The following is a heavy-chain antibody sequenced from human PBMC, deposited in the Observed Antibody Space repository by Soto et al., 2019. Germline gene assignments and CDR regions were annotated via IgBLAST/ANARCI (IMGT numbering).Heavy chain of an antibody. CDR1: GYTFTSYG. D-gene: IGHD1-7*01. CDR3: AKLELRYYYGMDV. J-gene: IGHJ6*02. V-gene: IGHV1-18*01. CDR2: INAGNGNT. Sequence: ASVKVSCKASGYTFTSYGISWVRQAPGQGLEWMGWINAGNGNTKYSQKFQGRVTITRDTSASTAYMELSSLRSEDTAVYYCAKLELRYYYGMDVWGQGTTVTVSS.